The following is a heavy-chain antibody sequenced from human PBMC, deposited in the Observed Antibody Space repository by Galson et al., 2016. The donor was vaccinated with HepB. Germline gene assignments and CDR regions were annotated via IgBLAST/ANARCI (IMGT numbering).Heavy chain of an antibody. CDR1: GFIFNNYD. V-gene: IGHV3-33*01. CDR3: ARALSYYDNSDYHGSTRAMDV. J-gene: IGHJ6*02. CDR2: IWYDGTNK. D-gene: IGHD3-22*01. Sequence: SLRLSCAASGFIFNNYDMHWVRQAPGKGLEWVAVIWYDGTNKYYADSVQGRFAISRDYSKNTLYLQMNSLRVEDTAVYYCARALSYYDNSDYHGSTRAMDVWGQGTTVTVSS.